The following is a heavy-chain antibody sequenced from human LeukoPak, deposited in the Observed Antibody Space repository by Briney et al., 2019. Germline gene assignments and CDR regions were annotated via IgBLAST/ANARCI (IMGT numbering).Heavy chain of an antibody. CDR3: ARDLGSYSSGWYMGFDY. CDR1: GFTFTTYW. V-gene: IGHV3-7*01. Sequence: GGSLRLSCAASGFTFTTYWLGWVRQPPGKGLEWVANINQDGTEKYYVDSVKGRFTISRDNAKNSLYLQMNSLRAEDTAIYYCARDLGSYSSGWYMGFDYWGQGTLVTVSS. CDR2: INQDGTEK. D-gene: IGHD6-19*01. J-gene: IGHJ4*02.